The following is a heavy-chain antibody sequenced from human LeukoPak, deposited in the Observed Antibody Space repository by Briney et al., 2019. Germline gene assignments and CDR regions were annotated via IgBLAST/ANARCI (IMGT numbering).Heavy chain of an antibody. V-gene: IGHV1-18*01. J-gene: IGHJ4*02. CDR1: GYTFTSYG. Sequence: ASVKVSCKASGYTFTSYGISWVRQAPGQGLEWMGWISAYNGNTNYAQKLQGRVTMTSDTSTSTVYIKLSSLRSEDTAVYYCARVTSSSWYNCFDYWGQGTLVTVSS. CDR3: ARVTSSSWYNCFDY. D-gene: IGHD6-13*01. CDR2: ISAYNGNT.